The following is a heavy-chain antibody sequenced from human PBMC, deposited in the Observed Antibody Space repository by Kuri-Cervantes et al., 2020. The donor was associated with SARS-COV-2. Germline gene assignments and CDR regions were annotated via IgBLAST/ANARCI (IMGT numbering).Heavy chain of an antibody. CDR3: AKDRIGVFGVEYYYGMDV. CDR2: ISYDGSNK. CDR1: GFPFSSYG. V-gene: IGHV3-30*18. J-gene: IGHJ6*02. D-gene: IGHD3-3*01. Sequence: GESLKISCAASGFPFSSYGMHWVRQAPGKGLEWVAVISYDGSNKYYADSVKGRFTISRDNSKNTLYLQMNSLRAEDTAVYYCAKDRIGVFGVEYYYGMDVWGQGTTVTVSS.